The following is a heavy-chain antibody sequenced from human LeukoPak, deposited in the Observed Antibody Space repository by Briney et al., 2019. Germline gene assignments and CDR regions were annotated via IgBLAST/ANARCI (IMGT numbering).Heavy chain of an antibody. CDR2: ISGSGAIT. CDR1: GFTFSGYA. J-gene: IGHJ3*02. CDR3: AKDFVGGLPDAFDI. D-gene: IGHD3-16*01. V-gene: IGHV3-23*01. Sequence: GGSLRLSCAASGFTFSGYAMTWVRQAPGKGLEWGSGISGSGAITYYIDSVKGRFTISRDNSKNTLYLQMNSLRVEDTAVYYCAKDFVGGLPDAFDIWGQGTMVTVSS.